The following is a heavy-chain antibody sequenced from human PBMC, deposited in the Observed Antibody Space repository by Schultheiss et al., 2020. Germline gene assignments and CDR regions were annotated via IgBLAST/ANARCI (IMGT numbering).Heavy chain of an antibody. D-gene: IGHD6-19*01. CDR1: GFTFSSYS. Sequence: RGSLRLSCAASGFTFSSYSMNWVRQAPGKGLEWVSSISSSSSYIYYADSVKGRFTISRDNAKNSLYLQMNSLRAEDTAVYYCARDDGGWYLHYYYYGMDVWGQGTTVTVSS. J-gene: IGHJ6*02. CDR2: ISSSSSYI. CDR3: ARDDGGWYLHYYYYGMDV. V-gene: IGHV3-21*01.